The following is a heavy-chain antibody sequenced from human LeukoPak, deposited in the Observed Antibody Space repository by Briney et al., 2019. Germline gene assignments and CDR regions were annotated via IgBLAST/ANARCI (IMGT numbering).Heavy chain of an antibody. D-gene: IGHD3-10*01. CDR3: AEQGHYYGSGSSFNGYYFDY. CDR2: ISYDGSNK. CDR1: GFTFSSYG. J-gene: IGHJ4*02. Sequence: GGSLRLSCAASGFTFSSYGMHWVRQAPGKGLERVAVISYDGSNKYYADSVKGRFTISRDNSKNTLYLQMNSLRAEDTAVYYCAEQGHYYGSGSSFNGYYFDYWGQGTLVTVSS. V-gene: IGHV3-30*18.